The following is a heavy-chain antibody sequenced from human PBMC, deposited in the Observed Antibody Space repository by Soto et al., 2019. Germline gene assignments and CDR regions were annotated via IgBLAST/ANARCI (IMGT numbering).Heavy chain of an antibody. CDR2: INAYNGNT. D-gene: IGHD2-15*01. Sequence: QVQLVQSGAEVKKPGASVKVSCKASGYTFTNYGISWVRQAPGQGLEWMGWINAYNGNTNYAQKVQGRVTMTTDTSTSTAYMELRSLRSDDTAVYYCASDFLVGDATPRWFDPWGQGTLVTVSS. CDR1: GYTFTNYG. CDR3: ASDFLVGDATPRWFDP. V-gene: IGHV1-18*04. J-gene: IGHJ5*02.